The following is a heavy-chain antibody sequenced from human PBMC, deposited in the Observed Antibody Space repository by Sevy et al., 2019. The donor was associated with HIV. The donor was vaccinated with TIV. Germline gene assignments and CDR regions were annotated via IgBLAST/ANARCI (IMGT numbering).Heavy chain of an antibody. Sequence: GGSLRLSCAASGFTFSRNGMHWVRQAPGKGLEWVAAIWSDGSNKYYADSVKGRFSISRDNSKNTLYVQMNSLRVEDTAVYYCAKESGSDWYFDYWGQRTLVTVSS. V-gene: IGHV3-33*03. J-gene: IGHJ4*02. CDR3: AKESGSDWYFDY. CDR2: IWSDGSNK. CDR1: GFTFSRNG. D-gene: IGHD6-19*01.